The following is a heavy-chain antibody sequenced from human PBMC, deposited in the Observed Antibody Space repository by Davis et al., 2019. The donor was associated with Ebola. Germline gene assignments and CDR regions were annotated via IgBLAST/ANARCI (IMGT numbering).Heavy chain of an antibody. CDR1: GYTFTIYA. Sequence: ASVKVSCKASGYTFTIYAMHWVRQAPGQRLEWMGWINAGNGNTKYSQKFQGRVTVTTDTSTSTAYMELRSLRSEDTAVYYCSTVVTNVDFWGQGTLVTVSS. CDR2: INAGNGNT. J-gene: IGHJ4*02. CDR3: STVVTNVDF. D-gene: IGHD4-23*01. V-gene: IGHV1-3*01.